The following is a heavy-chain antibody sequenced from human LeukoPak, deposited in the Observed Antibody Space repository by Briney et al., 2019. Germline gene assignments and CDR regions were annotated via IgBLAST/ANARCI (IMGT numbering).Heavy chain of an antibody. Sequence: GGSLRLSCAASGFTFSSYEMNWVRQAPGKGLEWVSYISSSGSSIYYADSVKGRFTISRDNAKNSLYLQMNSLRAEDTAVYYCARDISPSVTAMFDYWGQGTLVTVPS. J-gene: IGHJ4*02. CDR3: ARDISPSVTAMFDY. V-gene: IGHV3-48*03. CDR1: GFTFSSYE. D-gene: IGHD2-21*02. CDR2: ISSSGSSI.